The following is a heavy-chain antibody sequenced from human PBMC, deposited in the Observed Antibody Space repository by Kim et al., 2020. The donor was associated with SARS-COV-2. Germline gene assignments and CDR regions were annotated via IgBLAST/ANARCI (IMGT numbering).Heavy chain of an antibody. V-gene: IGHV4-61*02. CDR1: GASISSGSYY. CDR3: TREWGN. J-gene: IGHJ4*02. D-gene: IGHD1-26*01. Sequence: TLSLTCAVSGASISSGSYYWGWIRQPAGKGLEWIGRIHTSGSTQYNPSLKSRVTISVDTSRNQFSLKLNSMTAADTAVYYCTREWGNCGQGTLVTVSS. CDR2: IHTSGST.